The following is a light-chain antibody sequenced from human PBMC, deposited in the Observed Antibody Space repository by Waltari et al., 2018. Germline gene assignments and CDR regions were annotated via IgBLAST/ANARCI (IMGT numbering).Light chain of an antibody. J-gene: IGLJ3*02. CDR3: AEWDDSLNGLWV. V-gene: IGLV1-44*01. CDR1: SSNIGSNT. CDR2: SNN. Sequence: QSVLTQPPSASGTPGQRVTISCSGSSSNIGSNTVNWYQQLPGTAPKLLIYSNNQLPSGVPDRFSGSKSGTSASLAISGLQAEDEADYYCAEWDDSLNGLWVFGGGTKLTVL.